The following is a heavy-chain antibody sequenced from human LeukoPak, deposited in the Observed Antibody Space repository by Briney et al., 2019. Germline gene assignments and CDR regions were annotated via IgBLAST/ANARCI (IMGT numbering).Heavy chain of an antibody. Sequence: GGSLRLSCAASHFTFTNRWMNWVRQAPGKGLEWVGRIASNTDGGTTDYAAPVKGRFTISRDDSKNALYLQMNSLKTEDTALYYCTTRTTTTIYWGQGTLVTVSS. CDR1: HFTFTNRW. D-gene: IGHD1-7*01. CDR2: IASNTDGGTT. CDR3: TTRTTTTIY. V-gene: IGHV3-15*07. J-gene: IGHJ4*02.